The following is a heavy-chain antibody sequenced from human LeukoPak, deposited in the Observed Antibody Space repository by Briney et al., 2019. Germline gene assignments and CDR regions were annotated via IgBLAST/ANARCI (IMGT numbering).Heavy chain of an antibody. Sequence: GGSLRLSCAASGFTFSRYWMSWFRQAPGKGLEWVGFIRSKAYGGTTEYAASVKGRFTISRDDSKSIAYLQMNSLKTEDTAVYYCTRDIYSYGYDTVDYWGQGTLVTVSS. V-gene: IGHV3-49*03. D-gene: IGHD5-18*01. CDR1: GFTFSRYW. CDR2: IRSKAYGGTT. J-gene: IGHJ4*02. CDR3: TRDIYSYGYDTVDY.